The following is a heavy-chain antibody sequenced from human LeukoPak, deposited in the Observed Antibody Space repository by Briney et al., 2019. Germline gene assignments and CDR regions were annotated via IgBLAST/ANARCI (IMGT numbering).Heavy chain of an antibody. D-gene: IGHD4-17*01. V-gene: IGHV3-20*04. CDR1: GFTFDDYG. CDR2: INWNGGCT. CDR3: ARDRDNYGDYDALLDY. J-gene: IGHJ4*02. Sequence: PGGSLRLSCAASGFTFDDYGMSWVRQAPGKGLEWVSGINWNGGCTGYADSVKGRFTISRDNAKNSLYLQMNSLRAEDTALYYCARDRDNYGDYDALLDYWGQGTLVTVSS.